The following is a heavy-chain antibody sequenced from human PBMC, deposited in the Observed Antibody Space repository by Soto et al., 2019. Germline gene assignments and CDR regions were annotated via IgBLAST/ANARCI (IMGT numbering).Heavy chain of an antibody. J-gene: IGHJ6*02. V-gene: IGHV4-59*01. Sequence: SETLSLTCTVSGGSISSYYWSWIRRPPGKGLEWIGYIYYSGRTNYNPSPKSRVTISVDTSKTQFSLKLSSVTAADTAVYYCARDRRDCYDYFYYYGMDVWGQGTTVTVSS. CDR1: GGSISSYY. CDR2: IYYSGRT. D-gene: IGHD2-21*01. CDR3: ARDRRDCYDYFYYYGMDV.